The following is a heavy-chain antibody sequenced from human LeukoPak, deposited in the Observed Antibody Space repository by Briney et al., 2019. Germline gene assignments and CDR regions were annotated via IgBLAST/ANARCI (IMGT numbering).Heavy chain of an antibody. CDR1: GGSISSGSYY. Sequence: PSETLSLTCTVSGGSISSGSYYWSWIRQPPGKGLEWIGYIYYSGSTNYNPSLKSQVTISVDTSKNQFSLKLSSVTAADTAVYYCARDFGTVAGTVGFDPWGQGTLVTVSS. CDR3: ARDFGTVAGTVGFDP. D-gene: IGHD6-19*01. CDR2: IYYSGST. J-gene: IGHJ5*02. V-gene: IGHV4-61*01.